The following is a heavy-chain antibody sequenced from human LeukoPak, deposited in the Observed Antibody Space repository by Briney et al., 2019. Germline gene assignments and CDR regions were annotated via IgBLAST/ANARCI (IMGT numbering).Heavy chain of an antibody. V-gene: IGHV3-23*01. CDR1: GFTFSTYA. CDR2: ISVTGATT. CDR3: AKDAGQWLVLNRLRFDS. J-gene: IGHJ4*02. Sequence: SGGSLRLSCAASGFTFSTYAMSWVRQGPGGGLQWVSTISVTGATTYDADSVKGRFTTSRDNSKSLLYLQMNSLRAEDTAIYYCAKDAGQWLVLNRLRFDSWGQGTLVSVSS. D-gene: IGHD6-19*01.